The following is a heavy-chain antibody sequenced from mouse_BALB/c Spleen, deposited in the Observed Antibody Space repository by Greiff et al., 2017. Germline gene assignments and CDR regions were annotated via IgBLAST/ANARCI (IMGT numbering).Heavy chain of an antibody. D-gene: IGHD4-1*02. V-gene: IGHV1-7*01. J-gene: IGHJ3*01. Sequence: VKLMESGAELAKPGASVKMSCKASGYTFTSYWMHWVKQRPGQGLEWIGYINPSTGYTEYNQKFKDKATLTADKSSSTAYMQLSSLTSEDSAVYYCASSTGTSFAYWGQGTLVTVSA. CDR3: ASSTGTSFAY. CDR1: GYTFTSYW. CDR2: INPSTGYT.